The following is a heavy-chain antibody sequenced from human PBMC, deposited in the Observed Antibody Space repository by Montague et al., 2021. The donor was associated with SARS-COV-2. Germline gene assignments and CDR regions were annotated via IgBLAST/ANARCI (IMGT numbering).Heavy chain of an antibody. CDR3: ARVSRNTIFGVVGWFDP. CDR2: IYYSGST. J-gene: IGHJ5*02. Sequence: SETLSLTCTVSGGSISSYYWSWIRQPPGKGLEWIGYIYYSGSTNYNPSLKSRVTISVDTSKNQFSLKLSSVTAADTAVYYCARVSRNTIFGVVGWFDPWGQGTLVTVPS. CDR1: GGSISSYY. V-gene: IGHV4-59*01. D-gene: IGHD3-3*01.